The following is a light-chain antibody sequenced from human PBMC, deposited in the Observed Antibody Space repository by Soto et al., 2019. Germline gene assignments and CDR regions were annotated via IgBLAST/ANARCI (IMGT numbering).Light chain of an antibody. Sequence: EFVLTQSPGTLSLSPGERATLSCRASQSIRTSLAWYQQKPGQAPRLVIFDASNRANGVPARFGGSGSGTDFTLTINSLEPEDFAVYYCQQRNVWPPITFGQGTRLEIK. J-gene: IGKJ5*01. CDR1: QSIRTS. CDR2: DAS. CDR3: QQRNVWPPIT. V-gene: IGKV3-11*01.